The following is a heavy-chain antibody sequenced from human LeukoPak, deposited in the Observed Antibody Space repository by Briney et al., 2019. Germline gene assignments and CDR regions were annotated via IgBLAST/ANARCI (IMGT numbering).Heavy chain of an antibody. CDR2: INPNSGGT. D-gene: IGHD2-21*02. CDR3: ARSNCGGDCGWFDP. CDR1: GYTFTGYY. J-gene: IGHJ5*02. Sequence: VASVKVSCKASGYTFTGYYMHWVRQAPGQGLEWMGWINPNSGGTNYAQKFQGRVTMTRDTSISTAYMELSRLRSDDTAVYYCARSNCGGDCGWFDPWGQGTLVTVSS. V-gene: IGHV1-2*02.